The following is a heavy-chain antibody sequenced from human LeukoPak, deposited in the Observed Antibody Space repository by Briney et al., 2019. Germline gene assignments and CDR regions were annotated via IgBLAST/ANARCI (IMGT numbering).Heavy chain of an antibody. Sequence: GFLRLSCAASGFTISSYAMGWARQAPGKGLEWVSAISGSGGSTYYADSLKGRFTISGDNSKNTVYLQMNSLRAEDTAEYYCAKGFFIGTLTKNWFDPWGQGTLVTVSS. CDR1: GFTISSYA. CDR3: AKGFFIGTLTKNWFDP. V-gene: IGHV3-23*01. CDR2: ISGSGGST. J-gene: IGHJ5*02. D-gene: IGHD4-17*01.